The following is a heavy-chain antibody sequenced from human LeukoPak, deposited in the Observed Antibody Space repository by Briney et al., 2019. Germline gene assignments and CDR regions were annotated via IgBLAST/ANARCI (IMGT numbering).Heavy chain of an antibody. CDR3: ARDLSGVTGYTYGRGIDY. CDR2: ITSSSSYT. V-gene: IGHV3-21*01. Sequence: PGGSLRLSCAASGFTFTTYNMNWVRQAPGTGLEWVSSITSSSSYTFYADSVKGRFTISRDNAKNSLYLQMNSLRAEDTAVYYCARDLSGVTGYTYGRGIDYWGQGTLVTVSS. D-gene: IGHD5-18*01. CDR1: GFTFTTYN. J-gene: IGHJ4*02.